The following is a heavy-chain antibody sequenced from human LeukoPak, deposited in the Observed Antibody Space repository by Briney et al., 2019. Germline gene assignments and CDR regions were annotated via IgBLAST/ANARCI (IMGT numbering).Heavy chain of an antibody. J-gene: IGHJ4*02. CDR3: ARDSHRIYSYGSFDY. Sequence: ASVKVSCKASGGTFSSYSISWVRQAPGQGLEWMGGIIPIFGTANYAQKFQGRVTIIADESTNTAYMELSNVRSEDTAVYYCARDSHRIYSYGSFDYWGQGTLVTVSS. V-gene: IGHV1-69*13. D-gene: IGHD5-18*01. CDR1: GGTFSSYS. CDR2: IIPIFGTA.